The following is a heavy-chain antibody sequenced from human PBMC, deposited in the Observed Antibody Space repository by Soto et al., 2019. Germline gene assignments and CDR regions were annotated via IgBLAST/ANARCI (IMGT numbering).Heavy chain of an antibody. CDR3: AKRVGYCSGGSCSD. Sequence: EVQLLESGGGLVQPGGSLRLSCAASGFTFSSYAMSWVRQAPGKGLEWVSAISGSGGITYYADSVKGRFTISRDNSKNTLYLQMNSLRAEDTAVYYCAKRVGYCSGGSCSDWGQGTLVTVSS. V-gene: IGHV3-23*01. CDR2: ISGSGGIT. J-gene: IGHJ4*02. CDR1: GFTFSSYA. D-gene: IGHD2-15*01.